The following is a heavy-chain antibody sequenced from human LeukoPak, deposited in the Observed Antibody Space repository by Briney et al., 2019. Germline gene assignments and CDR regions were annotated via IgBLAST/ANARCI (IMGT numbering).Heavy chain of an antibody. CDR3: AKGRYHLATVTLLDY. Sequence: GGSLRLSCAASGFTFSSYGMHWVRQAPGKGLEWVAVISYDGPNKYYADSVKGRFTISRDNSKNTLSLQMNSLRAEDTAVYYCAKGRYHLATVTLLDYWGQGTLVTVSS. CDR1: GFTFSSYG. J-gene: IGHJ4*02. CDR2: ISYDGPNK. V-gene: IGHV3-30*18. D-gene: IGHD4-17*01.